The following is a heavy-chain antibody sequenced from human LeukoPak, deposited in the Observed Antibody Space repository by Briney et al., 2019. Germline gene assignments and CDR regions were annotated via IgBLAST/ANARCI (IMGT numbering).Heavy chain of an antibody. Sequence: ASVKVSCKASGGTFSSYAISWVRQAPGQGLEWMGWINPNSGGTNYAQKFLGRVTMTRDTSISTAYMELSRLRSDDTAVYYCARGGTVLRPNSPYDYWGQGTLVTVSS. D-gene: IGHD4-17*01. J-gene: IGHJ4*02. CDR3: ARGGTVLRPNSPYDY. CDR2: INPNSGGT. CDR1: GGTFSSYA. V-gene: IGHV1-2*02.